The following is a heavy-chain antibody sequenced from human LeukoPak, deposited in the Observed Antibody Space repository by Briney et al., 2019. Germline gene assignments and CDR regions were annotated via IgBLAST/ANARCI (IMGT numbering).Heavy chain of an antibody. CDR1: GFTFSSYG. CDR2: IWYDGSNK. CDR3: ARSPTFYYYGMDV. V-gene: IGHV3-33*01. J-gene: IGHJ6*02. Sequence: GGSLRLSCVGSGFTFSSYGMHWVRQAPGKGLEWVAVIWYDGSNKYYADSVKGRFTISRDNSKNTLYLQMNSLRAEDTAVYYCARSPTFYYYGMDVWGQGTTVTVSS.